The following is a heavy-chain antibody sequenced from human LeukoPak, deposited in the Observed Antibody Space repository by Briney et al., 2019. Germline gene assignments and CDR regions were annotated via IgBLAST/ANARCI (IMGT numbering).Heavy chain of an antibody. V-gene: IGHV3-30-3*01. CDR3: ARDPHYYGSGSFDY. CDR2: ISYDGSNK. J-gene: IGHJ4*02. D-gene: IGHD3-10*01. Sequence: PGGSLRLSCAASGFTFSSYAMHWVRQAPGKGLEWVAVISYDGSNKYYADSVKGRFTISRDNSKNTLYLRMNSLRAEDTAVYYCARDPHYYGSGSFDYWGQGTLVTVSS. CDR1: GFTFSSYA.